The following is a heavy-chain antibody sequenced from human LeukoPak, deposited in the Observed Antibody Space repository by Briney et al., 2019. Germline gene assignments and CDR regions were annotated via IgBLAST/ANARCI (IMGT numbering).Heavy chain of an antibody. CDR1: GGSISSCSYY. CDR2: IYNSCSP. Sequence: PSETLSLTCAVSGGSISSCSYYWGWIRQPPGKGPASIGSIYNSCSPYFNPSLTSRTTTSVNTSKNHFSLKMSAVTAADTAVYYCARHSWSMVRGVMSWFDPWGQGTLVTVSS. CDR3: ARHSWSMVRGVMSWFDP. D-gene: IGHD3-10*01. V-gene: IGHV4-39*01. J-gene: IGHJ5*02.